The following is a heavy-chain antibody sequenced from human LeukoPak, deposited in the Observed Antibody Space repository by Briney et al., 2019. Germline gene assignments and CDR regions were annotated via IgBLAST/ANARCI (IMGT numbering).Heavy chain of an antibody. D-gene: IGHD2-15*01. V-gene: IGHV3-23*01. CDR1: GYSISSGYY. Sequence: PSETLSLTCTVSGYSISSGYYWGWIRQPPGKGLEWVSAISGSGGSTYYADSVKGRFTISRDNSKNTLYLQMNSLRAEDTAVYYCAKDKIVVVVAATSVPYYFDYWGQGTLVTVSS. J-gene: IGHJ4*02. CDR3: AKDKIVVVVAATSVPYYFDY. CDR2: ISGSGGST.